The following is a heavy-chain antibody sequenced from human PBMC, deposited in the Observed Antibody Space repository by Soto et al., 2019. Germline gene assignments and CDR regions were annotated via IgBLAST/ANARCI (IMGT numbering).Heavy chain of an antibody. CDR2: VYYSGNT. D-gene: IGHD5-12*01. J-gene: IGHJ4*02. CDR1: GGSISGTNNYY. Sequence: QLQLQESGPGLVKPSETLSLTCSVSGGSISGTNNYYWAWIRQPPGKGLEWIGSVYYSGNTYYGPSLKSRVTLAVDTSKNQFSLKLNSVSAADTAVYHCTRHSHSGWQEYWGQGILVTVSS. V-gene: IGHV4-39*01. CDR3: TRHSHSGWQEY.